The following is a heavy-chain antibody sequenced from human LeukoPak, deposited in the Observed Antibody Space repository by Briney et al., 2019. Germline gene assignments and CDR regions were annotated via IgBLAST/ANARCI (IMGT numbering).Heavy chain of an antibody. CDR1: GFTFRSHA. CDR2: IYENGGTT. J-gene: IGHJ4*02. CDR3: ARDSHRHGYNAF. Sequence: GGSLRLSCVGSGFTFRSHAMSWVRQAPEKGLEFVSGIYENGGTTYYADSVKGRFSISRDNSKNTLCLQMNSLRAEDTAVYYCARDSHRHGYNAFWGQGTLVTVSS. D-gene: IGHD5-24*01. V-gene: IGHV3-23*01.